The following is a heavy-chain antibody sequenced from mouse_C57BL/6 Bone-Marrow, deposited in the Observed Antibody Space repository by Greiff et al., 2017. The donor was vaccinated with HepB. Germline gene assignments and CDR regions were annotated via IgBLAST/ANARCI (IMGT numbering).Heavy chain of an antibody. Sequence: EVKVEESGGGLVKPGGSLKLSCAASGFTFSSYAMSWVRQTPEKRLEWVATISDGGSYTYYPDNVKGRFTISRDSAKNNLYLQMSHLKSEDTAMYYCARDRPLRGYFDYWGQGTTLTVSS. CDR1: GFTFSSYA. CDR2: ISDGGSYT. J-gene: IGHJ2*01. D-gene: IGHD6-1*01. CDR3: ARDRPLRGYFDY. V-gene: IGHV5-4*01.